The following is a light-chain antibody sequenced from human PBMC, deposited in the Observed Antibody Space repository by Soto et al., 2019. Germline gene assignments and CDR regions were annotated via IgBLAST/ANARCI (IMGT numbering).Light chain of an antibody. CDR3: QQSYSTPPL. CDR1: QSISSY. CDR2: AAS. J-gene: IGKJ5*01. Sequence: DIQFTQSPSSLSSSVGDRVTITCLSSQSISSYLNWYQQKPGKAPKLLIYAASSLQSGVPSRFSGSGSGTDFTLTISSLQPEDFATYYCQQSYSTPPLFGQGTRLEIK. V-gene: IGKV1-39*01.